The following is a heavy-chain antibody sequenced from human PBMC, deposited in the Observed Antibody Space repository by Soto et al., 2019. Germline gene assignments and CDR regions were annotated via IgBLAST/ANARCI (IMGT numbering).Heavy chain of an antibody. Sequence: PSETLSLTCTVSGGSVSSGSYYWSWIRQPPGKGLEWIGYIYYSGSTNYNPSLKSRVTISVDTSKNQFSLKLSSVTAADTAVYYCARDRATDYDFWSGSPEVRWFDPWGQGTLVTAPQ. D-gene: IGHD3-3*01. CDR2: IYYSGST. CDR3: ARDRATDYDFWSGSPEVRWFDP. CDR1: GGSVSSGSYY. J-gene: IGHJ5*02. V-gene: IGHV4-61*01.